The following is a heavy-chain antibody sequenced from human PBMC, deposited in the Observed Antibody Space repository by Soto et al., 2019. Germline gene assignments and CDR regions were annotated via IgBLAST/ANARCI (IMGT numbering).Heavy chain of an antibody. Sequence: PSETLSLTCTVSGGSISSYYWSWIRQPPGKGLDWIGYIYYSGSTNYNPSLKSRVTISVDTSKNQFSLKLSSVTAADTAVYYCARGDIVLVPAAIRGYYGMDVWGQGTTVTVSS. CDR3: ARGDIVLVPAAIRGYYGMDV. D-gene: IGHD2-2*02. CDR2: IYYSGST. CDR1: GGSISSYY. J-gene: IGHJ6*02. V-gene: IGHV4-59*01.